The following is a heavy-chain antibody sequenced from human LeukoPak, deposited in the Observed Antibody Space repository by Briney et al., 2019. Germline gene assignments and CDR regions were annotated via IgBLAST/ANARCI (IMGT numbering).Heavy chain of an antibody. CDR2: INHSGST. J-gene: IGHJ5*02. CDR1: GGSFSGYY. CDR3: ARSAATGTHNWFDP. Sequence: PSETLSLTCAVYGGSFSGYYWSWIRQPPGKGLEWIGEINHSGSTYYNPSLKSRVTISVDTSKNQFSLKLSSVTAADTAVYYCARSAATGTHNWFDPWGQGTLVTVSS. D-gene: IGHD6-13*01. V-gene: IGHV4-34*01.